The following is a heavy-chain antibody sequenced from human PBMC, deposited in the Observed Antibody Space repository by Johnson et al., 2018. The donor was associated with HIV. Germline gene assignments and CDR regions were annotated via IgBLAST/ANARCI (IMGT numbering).Heavy chain of an antibody. V-gene: IGHV3-20*04. J-gene: IGHJ3*01. CDR1: GFTFDEHG. Sequence: EVQLVESGGGVVRPGESLTLSCAASGFTFDEHGMSWVRQAPGKGLEWVSGIAWNGATTGYAASVKGRFTISRDNVKKSLYLQMNDLRAEDTALYYCARDWDYYDASGYYYANMVDAFDVWGQGTVVTVSS. CDR2: IAWNGATT. CDR3: ARDWDYYDASGYYYANMVDAFDV. D-gene: IGHD3-22*01.